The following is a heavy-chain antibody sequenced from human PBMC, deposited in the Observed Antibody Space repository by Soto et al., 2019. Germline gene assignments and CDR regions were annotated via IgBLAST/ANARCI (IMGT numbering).Heavy chain of an antibody. CDR1: GFTFSNAW. V-gene: IGHV3-15*01. CDR3: TTEAAAPYNWFDP. CDR2: IKSKTDGGTT. Sequence: EVQLVESGGGLVKPGGSLRLSCAASGFTFSNAWMSWVRQAPGKGLEWVGRIKSKTDGGTTDYAAPVKGRFTISRDDSKNTLYLQMNSLNTEDTAVYYCTTEAAAPYNWFDPWGQGTLVTVSS. J-gene: IGHJ5*02. D-gene: IGHD6-13*01.